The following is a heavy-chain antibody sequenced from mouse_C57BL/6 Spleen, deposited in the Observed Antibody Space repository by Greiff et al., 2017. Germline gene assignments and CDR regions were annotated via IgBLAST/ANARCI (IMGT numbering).Heavy chain of an antibody. CDR3: VFDGNYAVDY. Sequence: QVQLQQPGAELVMPGASVKLSCKASGYTFTSYWMHWVKQRPGQGLEWIRDIDPSDSYTNYNQKFKGKTTLTVDKSSSTAYMQLSSLTSVDSAVYACVFDGNYAVDYGGQGTSVTVSS. J-gene: IGHJ4*01. CDR2: IDPSDSYT. V-gene: IGHV1-69*01. CDR1: GYTFTSYW. D-gene: IGHD2-3*01.